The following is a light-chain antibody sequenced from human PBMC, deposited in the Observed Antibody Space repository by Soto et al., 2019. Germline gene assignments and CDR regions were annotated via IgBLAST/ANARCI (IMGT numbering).Light chain of an antibody. J-gene: IGLJ1*01. V-gene: IGLV2-14*03. CDR2: DVI. Sequence: QSALTQPASVSGSPGQSITIPCTGTSSDIGAYNYVSWYQQHPGKAPKLMIYDVIHRPSGVSNRFSGSKSGNTASLTISGLQAEDEADYYCSSYTPTDTPYVFGTGTKVTVL. CDR1: SSDIGAYNY. CDR3: SSYTPTDTPYV.